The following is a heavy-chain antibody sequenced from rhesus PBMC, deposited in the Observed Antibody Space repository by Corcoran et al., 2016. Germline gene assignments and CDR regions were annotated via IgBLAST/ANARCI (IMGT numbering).Heavy chain of an antibody. CDR3: ARDQYSSGWNRPPY. J-gene: IGHJ4*01. D-gene: IGHD6-31*01. CDR2: ISYSGST. V-gene: IGHV4-122*02. Sequence: QVQLQESGPGLVKPSETLSLTCAVSGGSISSSYYYWSWIRQAPGKGLEWIGYISYSGSTSYNPSLKSRVTISRDTSKNQFSLKLSSVTAADTAVYYCARDQYSSGWNRPPYWGQGVLVTVSS. CDR1: GGSISSSYYY.